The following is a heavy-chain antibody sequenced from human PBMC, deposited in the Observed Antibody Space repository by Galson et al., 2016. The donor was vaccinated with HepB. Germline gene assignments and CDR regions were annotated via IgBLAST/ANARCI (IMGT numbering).Heavy chain of an antibody. V-gene: IGHV3-23*01. D-gene: IGHD6-19*01. CDR2: IRGSGADT. Sequence: SLRLSCAASGFTFSSYGMSWVRLAPGKGLEWVSGIRGSGADTYYADSVKGRFTISRDNSKNMVYLRMNSLRVDDTAVYYCAKDLFAVMDWGQGTLVTVSS. J-gene: IGHJ4*02. CDR1: GFTFSSYG. CDR3: AKDLFAVMD.